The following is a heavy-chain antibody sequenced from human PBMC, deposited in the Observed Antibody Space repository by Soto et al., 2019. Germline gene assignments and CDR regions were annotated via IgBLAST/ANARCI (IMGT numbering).Heavy chain of an antibody. CDR1: GFTFSSYG. CDR3: AKDLHHSSGWYYLDY. V-gene: IGHV3-30*18. Sequence: GGSLRLSCAASGFTFSSYGMHWVRQAPGKGLEWVAVISYDGSNKYYADSVKGRFTISRDNSKNTLYLQMNSLRAEDTAVYYCAKDLHHSSGWYYLDYWGHGTLVTVSS. CDR2: ISYDGSNK. D-gene: IGHD6-19*01. J-gene: IGHJ4*01.